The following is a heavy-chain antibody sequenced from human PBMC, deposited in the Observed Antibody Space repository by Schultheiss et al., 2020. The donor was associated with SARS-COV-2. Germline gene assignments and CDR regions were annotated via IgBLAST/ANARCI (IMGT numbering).Heavy chain of an antibody. J-gene: IGHJ5*02. Sequence: SETLSLTCTVSGGSISSYYWSWIRQPPGKGLEWIGYMYYSGSTDYSPSLRSRVTMSVDTSKNHFSLKLSSVTAADTAVYYCARGGYSSSWSQTVSGWFDPWGQGTLVTVSS. CDR2: MYYSGST. CDR1: GGSISSYY. V-gene: IGHV4-59*12. CDR3: ARGGYSSSWSQTVSGWFDP. D-gene: IGHD6-13*01.